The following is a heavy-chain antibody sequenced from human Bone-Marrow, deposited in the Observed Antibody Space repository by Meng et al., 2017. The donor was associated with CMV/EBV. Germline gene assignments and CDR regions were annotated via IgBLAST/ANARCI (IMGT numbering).Heavy chain of an antibody. V-gene: IGHV3-7*01. CDR2: IKQDGSEK. Sequence: GGSLRLSCAASRFTFSSYWMSWVRQAPGKGLEWVANIKQDGSEKYYVDSVKGRFTISRDNAKNSLYLQMNSLRAEDTAVYYCARSHPRSWHYWGQGTLVTVSS. D-gene: IGHD6-13*01. CDR3: ARSHPRSWHY. CDR1: RFTFSSYW. J-gene: IGHJ4*02.